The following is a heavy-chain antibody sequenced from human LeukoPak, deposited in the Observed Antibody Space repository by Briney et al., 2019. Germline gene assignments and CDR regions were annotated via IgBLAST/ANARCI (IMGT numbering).Heavy chain of an antibody. CDR1: GYTFTSYA. D-gene: IGHD1-7*01. CDR2: INPSGGST. V-gene: IGHV1-46*01. CDR3: ARAGIDELELRRSYYFDY. Sequence: ASVKVSCKASGYTFTSYAMHWVRQAPGQGLEWMGIINPSGGSTSYAQKFQGRVTMTRDTSISTAYMELSRLRSDDTAVYYCARAGIDELELRRSYYFDYWGQGTLVTVSS. J-gene: IGHJ4*02.